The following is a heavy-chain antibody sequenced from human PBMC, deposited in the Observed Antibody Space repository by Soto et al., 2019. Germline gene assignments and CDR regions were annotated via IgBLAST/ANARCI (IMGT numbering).Heavy chain of an antibody. J-gene: IGHJ3*02. CDR1: GFTFSSYG. V-gene: IGHV3-30*18. CDR2: ISYDGSNK. CDR3: AKVDSSGYYFGAFDI. Sequence: PGGSLRLSCAASGFTFSSYGMHWVRQAPGKGLEWVAVISYDGSNKYYADSVEGRFTISRDNSKNTLYLQMNSLRAEDTAVYYCAKVDSSGYYFGAFDIWGQGTMVTV. D-gene: IGHD3-22*01.